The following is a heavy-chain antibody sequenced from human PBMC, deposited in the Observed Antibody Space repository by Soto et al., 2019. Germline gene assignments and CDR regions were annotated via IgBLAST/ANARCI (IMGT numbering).Heavy chain of an antibody. J-gene: IGHJ6*02. Sequence: QITLKESGPTLVKPTQTLTLTCTFSGFSLNTGGLGVGWIRQPPGKALEWLALIYWDGDKRYSPSLQSRLSTTNDTHNNELVLTMTNMDPVDTATYYCVHSRCGGDCLRSYSSHYYYGRDVWGQGNTVTVSS. D-gene: IGHD2-21*02. CDR1: GFSLNTGGLG. V-gene: IGHV2-5*02. CDR3: VHSRCGGDCLRSYSSHYYYGRDV. CDR2: IYWDGDK.